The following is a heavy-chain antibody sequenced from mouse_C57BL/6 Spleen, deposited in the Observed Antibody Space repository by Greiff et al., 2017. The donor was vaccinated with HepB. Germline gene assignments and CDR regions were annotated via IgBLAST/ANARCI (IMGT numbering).Heavy chain of an antibody. D-gene: IGHD1-1*01. CDR3: TTSPGSSPFDV. V-gene: IGHV14-4*01. CDR1: GFNIKDDY. CDR2: IDPENGDT. J-gene: IGHJ1*03. Sequence: VQLQQSGAELVRPGASVKLSCTASGFNIKDDYMHWVKQRPEQGLEWIGWIDPENGDTEYASKFQGKATITADTSSNTAYLQLSSLTSEDTAVYYCTTSPGSSPFDVWGTGTTVTVSS.